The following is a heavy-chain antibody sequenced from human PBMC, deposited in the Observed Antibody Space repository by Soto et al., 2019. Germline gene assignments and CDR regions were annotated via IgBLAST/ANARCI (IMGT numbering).Heavy chain of an antibody. V-gene: IGHV1-8*02. CDR3: ARGKRRGYSGYDFGY. CDR2: MNPNSGNT. CDR1: GYTFTGYY. Sequence: ASVKVSCKASGYTFTGYYMHWVRQAPGQGLEWMGWMNPNSGNTGYAQKFQGRVTMTRNTSISTAYMELSSLRSEDTAVYYCARGKRRGYSGYDFGYWGQGTLVTVSS. D-gene: IGHD5-12*01. J-gene: IGHJ4*02.